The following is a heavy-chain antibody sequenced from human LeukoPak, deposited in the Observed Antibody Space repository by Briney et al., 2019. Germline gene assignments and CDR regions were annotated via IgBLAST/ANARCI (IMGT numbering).Heavy chain of an antibody. D-gene: IGHD2-21*02. CDR3: ARQTAACGGDCYYFDY. V-gene: IGHV4-4*09. J-gene: IGHJ4*02. CDR2: IYTSGST. CDR1: GGPITSYY. Sequence: NPSETLSLTCTVSGGPITSYYWSWIRQPPGKGLEWIGYIYTSGSTNYNPSLKSRVTLSVDTSKNQFSLKLSSVTAAATAVYYCARQTAACGGDCYYFDYWGQGNLGTVSS.